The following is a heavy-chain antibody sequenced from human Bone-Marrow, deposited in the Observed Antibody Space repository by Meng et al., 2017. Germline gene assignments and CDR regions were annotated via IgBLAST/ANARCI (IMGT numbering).Heavy chain of an antibody. J-gene: IGHJ4*02. V-gene: IGHV3-74*01. CDR2: INSDGSST. CDR3: ARGIGLRRYCSGGSCYSGVDY. CDR1: GFTFSSYW. D-gene: IGHD2-15*01. Sequence: GESLKISCAASGFTFSSYWMHWVRQAPGKGLVSVSRINSDGSSTSYADSVKGRFTIPRDNAKNTLYLQMNSLRAEDTAVYYCARGIGLRRYCSGGSCYSGVDYWGQGTLVTVSS.